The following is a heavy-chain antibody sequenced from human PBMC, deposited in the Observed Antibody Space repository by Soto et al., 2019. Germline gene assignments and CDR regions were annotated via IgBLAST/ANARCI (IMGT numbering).Heavy chain of an antibody. J-gene: IGHJ5*02. CDR2: IYHSGST. Sequence: QLQLQESGSGLVKPSQTLSLTCAVSGGSISSGGYSWSWIRQPPGKGLEWIGYIYHSGSTYYNPCLKSRVTRAVDRAKNQFSLKLSSVTAADTAVYYCARVGGGVGWFDPWGQGTLVTVSS. CDR1: GGSISSGGYS. V-gene: IGHV4-30-2*01. CDR3: ARVGGGVGWFDP. D-gene: IGHD3-16*01.